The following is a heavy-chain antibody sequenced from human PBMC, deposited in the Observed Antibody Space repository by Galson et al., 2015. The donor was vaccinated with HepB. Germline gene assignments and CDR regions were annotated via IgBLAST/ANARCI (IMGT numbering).Heavy chain of an antibody. CDR2: INHSGNT. Sequence: ETLSLTCAVYNGSFIGYYWTWIRQPPGKGLEWIGEINHSGNTNHSPSLKTRVTMSVDTSKNHFSLKLTSVTAADTAVYYCARGQWGPYLPGYYSSAFDVWGQGTMVTVSS. D-gene: IGHD3-9*01. V-gene: IGHV4-34*01. CDR1: NGSFIGYY. J-gene: IGHJ3*01. CDR3: ARGQWGPYLPGYYSSAFDV.